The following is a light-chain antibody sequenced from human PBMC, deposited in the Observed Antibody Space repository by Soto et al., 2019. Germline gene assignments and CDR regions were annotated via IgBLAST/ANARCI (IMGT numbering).Light chain of an antibody. CDR1: LGFTSSY. CDR3: QQYGSSPLT. V-gene: IGKV3-20*01. J-gene: IGKJ1*01. Sequence: EIVVTRSPGALPLSPRVRATLSCRASLGFTSSYLAWYQQKPGLAPRLLIYGASRRATRLPDRFSGSGSGTDFALTISRLEPGDFALYNWQQYGSSPLTFGQGNKVEI. CDR2: GAS.